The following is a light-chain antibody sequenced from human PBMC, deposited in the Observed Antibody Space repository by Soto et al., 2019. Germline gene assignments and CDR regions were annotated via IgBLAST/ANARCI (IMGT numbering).Light chain of an antibody. CDR1: SSDVGSYNR. Sequence: QSVLTQPPSVSGSPGQSVTISCTGNSSDVGSYNRVSWYQQPPGTAPKLMIYEVSNRPSGVPDRFSGSKSGNTASLTISGLQAEDEADYYCSSYTSSSTYVFGTGTKVT. CDR3: SSYTSSSTYV. CDR2: EVS. J-gene: IGLJ1*01. V-gene: IGLV2-18*02.